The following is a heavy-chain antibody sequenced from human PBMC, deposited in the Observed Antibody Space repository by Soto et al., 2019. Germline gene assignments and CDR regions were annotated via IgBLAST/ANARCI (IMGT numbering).Heavy chain of an antibody. Sequence: LRLSGAAFCFTFSNYGMNWVRQAPGKGLEWVATISYDGSDTYYAESVEGRFTISRDNSKNTLCLQMNGLRGEDTAVYYCAKDPSTGPADYWGQGTLVTVSS. CDR2: ISYDGSDT. CDR1: CFTFSNYG. CDR3: AKDPSTGPADY. J-gene: IGHJ4*02. V-gene: IGHV3-23*01.